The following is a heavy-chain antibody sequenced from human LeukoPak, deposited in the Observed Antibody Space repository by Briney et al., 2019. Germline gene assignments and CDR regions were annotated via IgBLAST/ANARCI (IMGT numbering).Heavy chain of an antibody. J-gene: IGHJ4*02. CDR1: GYTFTNYG. Sequence: ASVKVSYKASGYTFTNYGLSWVRQAPGQGLEWMGWISVDNGNTNYAQKFQGRVTVTTDTSTSTAYMELRSLTSDDTAVYYCATRASPRYFDYWGQGTLVTVSS. CDR3: ATRASPRYFDY. CDR2: ISVDNGNT. V-gene: IGHV1-18*01.